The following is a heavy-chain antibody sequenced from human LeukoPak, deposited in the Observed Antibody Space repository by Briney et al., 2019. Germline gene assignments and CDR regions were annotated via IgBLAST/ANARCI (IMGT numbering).Heavy chain of an antibody. CDR1: GGSISNYF. J-gene: IGHJ4*02. CDR3: ARHTTSGWYQVVY. D-gene: IGHD6-19*01. CDR2: ISYSGSIN. V-gene: IGHV4-59*01. Sequence: HSETLSLTCTISGGSISNYFWSWIRQPPGKGLEWIGYISYSGSINNHNPSLKSRVTISVDTSKNQFSLKLSSVTAADTAVYYCARHTTSGWYQVVYWGQGTLVTVSS.